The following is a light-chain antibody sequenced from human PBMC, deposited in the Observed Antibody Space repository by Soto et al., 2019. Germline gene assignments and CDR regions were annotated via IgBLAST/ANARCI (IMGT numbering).Light chain of an antibody. CDR3: QQYNSYSPAT. J-gene: IGKJ1*01. Sequence: EIVLTQSPATLSLSPGERATLSCRASQSVSSYLAWYQQKPGQAPRLLIYGASTRATGISARFSGSGSGTEFTLTISSLQPDDSATYYCQQYNSYSPATFGQGTKVDI. V-gene: IGKV3-15*01. CDR1: QSVSSY. CDR2: GAS.